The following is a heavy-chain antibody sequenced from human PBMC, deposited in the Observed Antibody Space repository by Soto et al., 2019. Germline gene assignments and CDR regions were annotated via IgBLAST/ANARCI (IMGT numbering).Heavy chain of an antibody. CDR1: GGTFSSYA. Sequence: QVQLVQSGAEVKKPGSSVKVSCKASGGTFSSYAISWLRQAPGQGLEWMGGIIPIFGTANYAQKFQARVTITADKSTSTAYMEPSSLRYEDTAVYYCARERVIYCGGDCYPPAGDAFDIWGQGTMFTVSS. CDR2: IIPIFGTA. J-gene: IGHJ3*02. D-gene: IGHD2-21*02. CDR3: ARERVIYCGGDCYPPAGDAFDI. V-gene: IGHV1-69*06.